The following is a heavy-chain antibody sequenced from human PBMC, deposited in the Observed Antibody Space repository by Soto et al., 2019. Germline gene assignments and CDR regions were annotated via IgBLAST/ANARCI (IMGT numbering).Heavy chain of an antibody. D-gene: IGHD3-10*01. J-gene: IGHJ4*02. CDR3: ARDLSNYYGSGSYYDY. V-gene: IGHV1-2*04. CDR2: INPNSGGT. CDR1: GYTFTGYY. Sequence: ASVKVSCKASGYTFTGYYMHWVRQAPGQGLEWMGWINPNSGGTNYAQKFQGWVTMTRDTSISTAYMELSRLRSDDTAMYNCARDLSNYYGSGSYYDYWGQGTLVTVSS.